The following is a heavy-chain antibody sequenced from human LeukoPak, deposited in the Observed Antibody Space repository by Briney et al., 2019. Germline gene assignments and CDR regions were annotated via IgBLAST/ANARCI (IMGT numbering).Heavy chain of an antibody. CDR1: GGSISSYY. J-gene: IGHJ5*02. Sequence: SETVSLTCTVSGGSISSYYWSWIRQPPGKGLEWVGYIYYSGSTNYNPSLKSRVTISVDTSKNQFSLKLSSVTAADTAVYYCARNDYSNGWFDPRGQGTLVTVSS. CDR2: IYYSGST. D-gene: IGHD4-11*01. CDR3: ARNDYSNGWFDP. V-gene: IGHV4-59*01.